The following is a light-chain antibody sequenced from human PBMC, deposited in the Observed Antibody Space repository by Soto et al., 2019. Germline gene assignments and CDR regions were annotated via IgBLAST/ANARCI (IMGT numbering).Light chain of an antibody. CDR1: SSDVGGYNY. V-gene: IGLV2-14*01. J-gene: IGLJ1*01. Sequence: QSVLTQPASVSGSPGQSITISCTGTSSDVGGYNYVSWYQHHPGKAPKLMIYEVSNRPSGVSNRFSGSKSGNTASLTISGLQGEDEADYYCSSYTISRTYVFGTGTKVTVL. CDR3: SSYTISRTYV. CDR2: EVS.